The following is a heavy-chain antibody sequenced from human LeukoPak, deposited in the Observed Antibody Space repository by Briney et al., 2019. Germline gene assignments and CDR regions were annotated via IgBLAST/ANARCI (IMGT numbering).Heavy chain of an antibody. CDR1: GFTVSSNY. Sequence: GGSLRLSCAASGFTVSSNYMSWVRQAPGKGLEWVSVIYSGGGTYYADSVKGRFTISRHNSKNTLYLQMNSLRAEDTAVYYCATRQAPYYYYGMDVRGQGTTVTVSS. CDR2: IYSGGGT. V-gene: IGHV3-53*04. J-gene: IGHJ6*02. CDR3: ATRQAPYYYYGMDV.